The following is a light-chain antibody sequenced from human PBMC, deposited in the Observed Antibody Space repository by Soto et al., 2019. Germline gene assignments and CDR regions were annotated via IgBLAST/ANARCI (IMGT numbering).Light chain of an antibody. CDR3: QQYGSSYPWT. V-gene: IGKV3-20*01. J-gene: IGKJ1*01. CDR1: QSVSSNY. Sequence: VLTQSPGTLSLSPGERATLSCRASQSVSSNYLAWYQQKPGQAPRLLIYGASSRATGIPDRFSGSGSGTDFTLTIRRLEPEDFAVYYCQQYGSSYPWTFGQGTKVDI. CDR2: GAS.